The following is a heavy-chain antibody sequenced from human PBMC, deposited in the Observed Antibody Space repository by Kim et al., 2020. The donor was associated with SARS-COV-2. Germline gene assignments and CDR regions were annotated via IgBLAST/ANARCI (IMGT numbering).Heavy chain of an antibody. V-gene: IGHV5-51*01. CDR2: IYPDDSDT. CDR1: GYTFTNYW. CDR3: AGHGVELYSNNWYSDY. D-gene: IGHD6-13*01. Sequence: GESLKISCKASGYTFTNYWIGWVRQVPGKGLEWMGIIYPDDSDTRYSPSFQGQVTISADKSISTAYLLWSSLKASDTAMYFCAGHGVELYSNNWYSDYWGQGTLVTVSS. J-gene: IGHJ4*02.